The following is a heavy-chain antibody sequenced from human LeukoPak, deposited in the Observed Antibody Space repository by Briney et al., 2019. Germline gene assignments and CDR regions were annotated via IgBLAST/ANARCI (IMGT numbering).Heavy chain of an antibody. V-gene: IGHV3-48*03. J-gene: IGHJ5*02. CDR1: GFTFSSYE. CDR3: ARPLMYYYGSETYFWFDP. CDR2: ISSSGSTI. Sequence: GGSLRLSCAASGFTFSSYEMNWVRQAPGKGLEWVSYISSSGSTIYYADSVKGRFTISRDNAKNSLSLQMNSLRAEDTAVYYCARPLMYYYGSETYFWFDPWGQGTLVTVSS. D-gene: IGHD3-10*01.